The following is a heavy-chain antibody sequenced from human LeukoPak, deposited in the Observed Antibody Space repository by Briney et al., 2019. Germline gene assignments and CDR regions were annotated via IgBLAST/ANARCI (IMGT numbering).Heavy chain of an antibody. J-gene: IGHJ4*02. CDR3: ARHPCTSSCRGGFDY. D-gene: IGHD2-2*01. V-gene: IGHV4-39*07. CDR2: IFYSGIT. Sequence: SETLSLTCNVSGGSMSNIYYWGWIRQPPGKGLEWIGNIFYSGITYYNPSLRSRVTIAIDTSKSQFSLKLSSVTAADTAVYYCARHPCTSSCRGGFDYWGQGTLVTVSS. CDR1: GGSMSNIYY.